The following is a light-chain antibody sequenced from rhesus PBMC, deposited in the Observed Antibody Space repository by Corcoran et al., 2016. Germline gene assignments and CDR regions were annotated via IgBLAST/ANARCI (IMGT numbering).Light chain of an antibody. J-gene: IGKJ3*01. CDR3: EQTLQTPFT. V-gene: IGKV2-78*01. CDR1: QSLLHSNGYTY. CDR2: EVS. Sequence: DIVMTQTPLSLSVTPGEPASISCRSSQSLLHSNGYTYLHWYLQKPGQSPQLLIYEVSNRASGVPDRFSGSGSGTDFTLKISRVEAEDVGVYYCEQTLQTPFTFGPGTKLDIK.